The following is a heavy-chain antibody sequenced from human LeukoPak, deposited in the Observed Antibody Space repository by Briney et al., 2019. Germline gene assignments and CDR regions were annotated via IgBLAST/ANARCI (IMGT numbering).Heavy chain of an antibody. V-gene: IGHV3-73*01. CDR3: TGRIAAARMHPNWFDP. J-gene: IGHJ5*02. CDR1: GFTFNGSA. CDR2: IRSKANSYAT. Sequence: GGSLRLSCAASGFTFNGSAMHWVRQASGKGLEWVGRIRSKANSYATAYAASVKGRFTISRDDSKNTAYLQMNSLKTEDTAVYYCTGRIAAARMHPNWFDPWGQGTLVTVSS. D-gene: IGHD6-13*01.